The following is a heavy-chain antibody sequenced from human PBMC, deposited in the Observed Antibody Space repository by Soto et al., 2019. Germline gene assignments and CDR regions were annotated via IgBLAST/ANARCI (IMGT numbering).Heavy chain of an antibody. V-gene: IGHV1-69*02. Sequence: ASVKVSCKASGGTFSSYTISWVRQAPGQGLEWMGRIIPILGIANYAQKFQGRVTITADKSTSTAYMELSSLRSEDTAVYYCGRGMEQVAARVRLDHYYYMDVWGKGTTVTVSS. CDR3: GRGMEQVAARVRLDHYYYMDV. CDR1: GGTFSSYT. D-gene: IGHD6-6*01. J-gene: IGHJ6*03. CDR2: IIPILGIA.